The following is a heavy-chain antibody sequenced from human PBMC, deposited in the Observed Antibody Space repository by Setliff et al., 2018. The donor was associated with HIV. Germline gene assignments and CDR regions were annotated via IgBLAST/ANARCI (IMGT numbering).Heavy chain of an antibody. J-gene: IGHJ3*01. Sequence: ESLKISCKALDYTFTTYWIAWVRQMPGEGLEWMGIIYPDDSDIRYNPSFQNQITISADKSIATAYLQLNNLKASDTATYYCARRDGRIMNAFQIWGPGTMVTV. D-gene: IGHD3-16*01. V-gene: IGHV5-51*01. CDR3: ARRDGRIMNAFQI. CDR1: DYTFTTYW. CDR2: IYPDDSDI.